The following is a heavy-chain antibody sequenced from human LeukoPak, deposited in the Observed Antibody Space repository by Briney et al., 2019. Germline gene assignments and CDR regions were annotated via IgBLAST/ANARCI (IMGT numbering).Heavy chain of an antibody. Sequence: ASVKVSCKASGYTFTGYYMHWVRQAPGQGLEWMGWINPNSGGTNYAQKFQGRVTMTRDTSINTAYMELSRLRSDDTAVYYCARGPTMIVVVTPFDYWGQGTLVTVSS. V-gene: IGHV1-2*02. CDR2: INPNSGGT. J-gene: IGHJ4*02. CDR1: GYTFTGYY. CDR3: ARGPTMIVVVTPFDY. D-gene: IGHD3-22*01.